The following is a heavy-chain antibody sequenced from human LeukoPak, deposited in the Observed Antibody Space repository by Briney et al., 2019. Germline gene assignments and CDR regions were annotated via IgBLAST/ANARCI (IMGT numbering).Heavy chain of an antibody. CDR1: GGSLSLYY. Sequence: SETLSLTCTVSGGSLSLYYWTWIRQSAGKGLEWIGRIYSSGIFNYSPSLKSRVSMLVDTSKNQFSLKLSSVTAADTAIYFCARDLRSMGWFDLWGQGSLVIVSS. CDR3: ARDLRSMGWFDL. V-gene: IGHV4-4*07. J-gene: IGHJ5*02. CDR2: IYSSGIF. D-gene: IGHD4-17*01.